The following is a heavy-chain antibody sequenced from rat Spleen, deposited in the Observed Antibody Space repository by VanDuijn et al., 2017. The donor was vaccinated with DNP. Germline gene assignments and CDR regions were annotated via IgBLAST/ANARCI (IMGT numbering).Heavy chain of an antibody. V-gene: IGHV2-27*01. CDR1: GFSLTSYH. D-gene: IGHD1-7*01. CDR2: IQSGGIS. J-gene: IGHJ2*01. Sequence: QVQLKESGPGLVQPSQTLSLTCTVSGFSLTSYHVHWVRQPPGKGLEWMGRIQSGGISDYNSALKSRLSISRDTSKSQVILKMNSLQTEDTAIYFCTRDMTYWGQGVMVTVSS. CDR3: TRDMTY.